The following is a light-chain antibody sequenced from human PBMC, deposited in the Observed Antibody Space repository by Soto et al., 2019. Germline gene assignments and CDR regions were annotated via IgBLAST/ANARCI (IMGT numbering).Light chain of an antibody. CDR2: DAS. CDR1: QSLSTY. V-gene: IGKV3-11*01. CDR3: HHRDSWPLT. Sequence: EIVLTQSPATLSLSPRERATLSCRASQSLSTYLAWYQQKPGQAPRLLIYDASNRATGIPARFSGSGSGTDFTLTTSSLDPEDFAVDYCHHRDSWPLTFGGGTKVEIK. J-gene: IGKJ4*01.